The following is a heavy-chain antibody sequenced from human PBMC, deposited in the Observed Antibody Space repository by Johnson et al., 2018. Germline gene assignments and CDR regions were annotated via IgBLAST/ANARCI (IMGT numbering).Heavy chain of an antibody. CDR2: LKSKTDGGTT. V-gene: IGHV3-15*07. D-gene: IGHD6-13*01. CDR3: AKGSRSWYVEMDV. CDR1: GFTFSNAW. J-gene: IGHJ6*04. Sequence: EQLVESGGGLVEHGGSLRLACAASGFTFSNAWMNWVRPAPGKGLEWVGRLKSKTDGGTTDYAAPVKGSFTISRDNAKNSLYLQMNSRRAEDTALYYCAKGSRSWYVEMDVWGKGTTVTVSS.